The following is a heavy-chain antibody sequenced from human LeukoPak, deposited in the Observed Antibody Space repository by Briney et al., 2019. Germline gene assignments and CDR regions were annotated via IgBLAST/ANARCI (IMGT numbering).Heavy chain of an antibody. Sequence: GGSLRLSCAASGFTFSSYAMSWVRQAPGKGLEWVSAISGSGGSTYYADSVKGRFTISRDNSKNTLYLQMNSLRAEDTAVYYCAKDWWIQLRPRDYYYGMDVWGQGTTVTVSS. J-gene: IGHJ6*02. CDR3: AKDWWIQLRPRDYYYGMDV. CDR2: ISGSGGST. CDR1: GFTFSSYA. V-gene: IGHV3-23*01. D-gene: IGHD5-18*01.